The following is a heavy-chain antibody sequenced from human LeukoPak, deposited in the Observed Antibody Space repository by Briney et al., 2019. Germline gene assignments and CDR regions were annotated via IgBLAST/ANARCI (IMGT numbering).Heavy chain of an antibody. Sequence: PSETLSLTCAVSGGSITTTDFVWAWIRQPPGRGFEWIATISSSGKAYYYPSLMSRVTISVDTSKNQFSLDVTSVTAADTGLFYCARFKGGTGFDYWGRGILVIVS. CDR1: GGSITTTDFV. CDR2: ISSSGKA. J-gene: IGHJ4*02. CDR3: ARFKGGTGFDY. V-gene: IGHV4-39*01. D-gene: IGHD1-26*01.